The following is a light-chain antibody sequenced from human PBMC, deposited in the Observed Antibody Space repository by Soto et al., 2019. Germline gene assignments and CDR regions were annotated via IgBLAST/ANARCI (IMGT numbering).Light chain of an antibody. CDR2: GTS. CDR3: QHYCSSPPMYT. J-gene: IGKJ2*01. CDR1: QSVSTTY. V-gene: IGKV3-20*01. Sequence: EIVLTQSPGTLSLSPGERATLSCRASQSVSTTYLGWYQQKPGQAPRLLVFGTSRRATGMPDRFSGSGSGTVFPLTISSLEPEDFAVYYCQHYCSSPPMYTFGQGAPLQIK.